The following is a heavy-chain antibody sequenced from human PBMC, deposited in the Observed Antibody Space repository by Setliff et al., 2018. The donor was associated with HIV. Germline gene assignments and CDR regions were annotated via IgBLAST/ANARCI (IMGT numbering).Heavy chain of an antibody. J-gene: IGHJ4*02. CDR1: GVSVGSGDYY. Sequence: SETLSLTCSVSGVSVGSGDYYWHWIRQHPEKALEWIGYIFHSGDTYYNPSLKSRISMSMDTSKNQFSLELTSLTAADTAVYYCATRPRIAARPFDYWGQGMLVTVLL. CDR2: IFHSGDT. V-gene: IGHV4-31*03. D-gene: IGHD6-6*01. CDR3: ATRPRIAARPFDY.